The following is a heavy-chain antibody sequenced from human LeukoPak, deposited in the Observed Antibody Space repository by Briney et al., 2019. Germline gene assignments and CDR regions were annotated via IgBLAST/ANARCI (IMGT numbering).Heavy chain of an antibody. Sequence: GGSLRLSCAASGFAMSRNCMSWVRQAPGKGLEWVSVIYIVGNTYYSDSVKGRFTISRDNSKNTLYLQMNSLRADVTAVYYCPSGTVTAPDFWGQGTLVTVSS. CDR1: GFAMSRNC. CDR2: IYIVGNT. V-gene: IGHV3-53*01. CDR3: PSGTVTAPDF. D-gene: IGHD4-17*01. J-gene: IGHJ4*02.